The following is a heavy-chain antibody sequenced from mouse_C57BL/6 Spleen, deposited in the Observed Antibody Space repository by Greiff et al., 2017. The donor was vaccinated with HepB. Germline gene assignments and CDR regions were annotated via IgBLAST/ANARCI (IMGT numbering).Heavy chain of an antibody. D-gene: IGHD2-4*01. V-gene: IGHV1-54*01. Sequence: VQLQQSGAELVRPGTSVKVSCKASGYAFTNYLIEWVKQRPGQGLEWIGVINPGSGGTNYNEKFKGKATLTADKSSSTAYMQLSSLTSEDSAVYFCAREGLRGGYFDVWGTGTTVTVFS. CDR1: GYAFTNYL. CDR2: INPGSGGT. CDR3: AREGLRGGYFDV. J-gene: IGHJ1*03.